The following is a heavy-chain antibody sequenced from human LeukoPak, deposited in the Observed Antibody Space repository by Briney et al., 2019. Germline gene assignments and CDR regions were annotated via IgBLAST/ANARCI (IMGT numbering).Heavy chain of an antibody. D-gene: IGHD6-13*01. Sequence: GGSLRLSCAASGFTFSSYAMHWVRQAPGKGLEWVAVISYDGSNKYYADSVKGRFTISRDNAKNSLYLQMNSLRAEDTALYYCAKDAYSSSWYDFDYWGQGTLVTVSS. J-gene: IGHJ4*02. V-gene: IGHV3-30*04. CDR3: AKDAYSSSWYDFDY. CDR1: GFTFSSYA. CDR2: ISYDGSNK.